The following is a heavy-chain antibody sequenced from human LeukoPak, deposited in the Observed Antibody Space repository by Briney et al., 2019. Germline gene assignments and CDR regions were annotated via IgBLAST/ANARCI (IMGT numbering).Heavy chain of an antibody. D-gene: IGHD3-10*01. Sequence: GGSLRLSCAASGFTFSSYSMHWVRQAPGKGLEWVAVISDDGSKKSYADSVKGRFTVSRDNAKNSLYLQMNSLRDEDTAVYYCARANYGSGSYRALDYWGQGTLVTVSS. CDR3: ARANYGSGSYRALDY. CDR2: ISDDGSKK. J-gene: IGHJ4*02. V-gene: IGHV3-30-3*01. CDR1: GFTFSSYS.